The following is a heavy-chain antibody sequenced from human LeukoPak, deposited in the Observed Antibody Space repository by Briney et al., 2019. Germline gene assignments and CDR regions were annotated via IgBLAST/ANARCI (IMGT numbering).Heavy chain of an antibody. Sequence: PGGSLRLSCEASGFTFSSYALTWVRQAPGKGLEWVSAISGSGGSTYYADSAKGRFTVSRDNSKNTLYLQMNSLRAEDTAVYYCAADSHADYYYGMDVWGQGTTVTVSS. J-gene: IGHJ6*02. V-gene: IGHV3-23*01. CDR2: ISGSGGST. D-gene: IGHD2-21*02. CDR1: GFTFSSYA. CDR3: AADSHADYYYGMDV.